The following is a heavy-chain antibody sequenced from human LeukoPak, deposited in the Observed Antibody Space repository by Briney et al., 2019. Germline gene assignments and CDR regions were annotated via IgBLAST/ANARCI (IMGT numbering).Heavy chain of an antibody. CDR2: IYSGGST. V-gene: IGHV3-66*02. CDR3: ARRSPYSSSSEGFDY. Sequence: PGESLKISCAASGFTVSSNYMSWVRQAPGKGLEWVSVIYSGGSTYYADSVKGRFTISRDNSKNTLYLQMNSLRAEDTAVYYCARRSPYSSSSEGFDYWGQGTLVTVSS. J-gene: IGHJ4*02. D-gene: IGHD6-6*01. CDR1: GFTVSSNY.